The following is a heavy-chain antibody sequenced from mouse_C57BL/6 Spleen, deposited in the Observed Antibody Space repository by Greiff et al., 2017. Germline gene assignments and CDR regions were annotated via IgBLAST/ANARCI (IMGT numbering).Heavy chain of an antibody. CDR3: ARETTVVFDY. J-gene: IGHJ2*01. Sequence: VQLQQSGAELVKPGASVKISCKASGYAFSSYWMNWVKQRPGKGLEWIGQIYPGDGDTNYNGKFKGKATLTADKSSSTAYMQLRRLTAEDSAVYCCARETTVVFDYWGQGTTLTVSS. CDR2: IYPGDGDT. D-gene: IGHD1-1*01. CDR1: GYAFSSYW. V-gene: IGHV1-80*01.